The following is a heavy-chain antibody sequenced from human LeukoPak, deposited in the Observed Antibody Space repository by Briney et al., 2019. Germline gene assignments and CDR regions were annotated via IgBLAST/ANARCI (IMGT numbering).Heavy chain of an antibody. CDR1: GDSISSYY. J-gene: IGHJ4*02. V-gene: IGHV4-39*01. Sequence: SETLSLTCDVSGDSISSYYWSWIRQPPGKGLEWIGSISYSGSTYYNPSLKSRVTISVDTSKNQFSLKLSSVTAADTAVTYCARLTPYSGSPLGDYWGQGTLVTVSS. CDR3: ARLTPYSGSPLGDY. D-gene: IGHD1-26*01. CDR2: ISYSGST.